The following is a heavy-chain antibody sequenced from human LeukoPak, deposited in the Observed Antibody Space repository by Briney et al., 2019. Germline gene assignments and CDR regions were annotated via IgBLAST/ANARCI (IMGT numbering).Heavy chain of an antibody. CDR1: CGSISSYY. CDR3: ARDWRYCSSTSCYTSYYYYGMDV. CDR2: IYTSGST. J-gene: IGHJ6*02. D-gene: IGHD2-2*02. Sequence: SETLSLTCTVSCGSISSYYWSWIRQPAGKGLEWIGRIYTSGSTNYNPSLKSRVTMSVDTSKNQFSLKLSSVTAADTAVYYCARDWRYCSSTSCYTSYYYYGMDVWGQGTTVTVSS. V-gene: IGHV4-4*07.